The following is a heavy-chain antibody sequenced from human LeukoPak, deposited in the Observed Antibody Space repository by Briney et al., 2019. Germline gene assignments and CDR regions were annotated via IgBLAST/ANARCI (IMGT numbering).Heavy chain of an antibody. CDR3: ARSRPDYGDYLYYYGMDV. V-gene: IGHV1-69*13. Sequence: SVKVSYKASGGTFSSYAISWVRQAPGQGLEWMGGIIPIFGTANYAQKFQGRVTITADESTSTAYMELSSLRSEDTAVYYCARSRPDYGDYLYYYGMDVWGQGTTVTVSS. CDR1: GGTFSSYA. J-gene: IGHJ6*02. CDR2: IIPIFGTA. D-gene: IGHD4-17*01.